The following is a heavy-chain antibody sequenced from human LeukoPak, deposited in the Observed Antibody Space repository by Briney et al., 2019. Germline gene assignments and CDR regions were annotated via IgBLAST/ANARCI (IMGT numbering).Heavy chain of an antibody. D-gene: IGHD2-2*01. CDR2: IYHSGST. CDR3: AMIVVVPAAIPYWYFDL. CDR1: GYSISSGYY. V-gene: IGHV4-38-2*01. J-gene: IGHJ2*01. Sequence: SETLSLTCAVSGYSISSGYYWGWIRQPPGKGLEWIGSIYHSGSTYYNPSLKSRVTISVDTSKNQFSLKLSSVTAADTAVYCCAMIVVVPAAIPYWYFDLWGRGTLVTVSS.